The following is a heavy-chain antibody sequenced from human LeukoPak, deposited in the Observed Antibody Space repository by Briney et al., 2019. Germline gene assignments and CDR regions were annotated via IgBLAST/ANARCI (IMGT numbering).Heavy chain of an antibody. J-gene: IGHJ6*03. CDR1: GGSIRSSTYY. D-gene: IGHD6-6*01. V-gene: IGHV4-39*01. Sequence: SETLSLTCTVSGGSIRSSTYYWGWIRQPPGKGLEWIGNIYYSGSAYYNPSLKSRVTISVNMSKNQFSLKLSSVTAADTAVYYCARRSAIDYYIDVWGRGTTVTVSS. CDR2: IYYSGSA. CDR3: ARRSAIDYYIDV.